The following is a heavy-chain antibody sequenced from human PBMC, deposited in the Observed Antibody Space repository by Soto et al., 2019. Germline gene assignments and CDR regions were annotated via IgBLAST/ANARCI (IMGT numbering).Heavy chain of an antibody. V-gene: IGHV1-18*01. CDR2: ISAYNGNT. CDR3: ARAESGCSYYGMDV. Sequence: GASVKVSCKASGYTFTSYGISWVRQAPGQGLEWMGWISAYNGNTNYAQKLQGRVTMTTDTSTSAAYMELRSLRSDDTAVYYCARAESGCSYYGMDVWGQGTTVTVSS. D-gene: IGHD6-25*01. J-gene: IGHJ6*02. CDR1: GYTFTSYG.